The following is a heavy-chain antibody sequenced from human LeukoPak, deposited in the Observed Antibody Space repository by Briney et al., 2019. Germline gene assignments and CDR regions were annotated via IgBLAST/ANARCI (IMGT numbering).Heavy chain of an antibody. J-gene: IGHJ4*02. CDR3: AKGVTYYRPGYDI. CDR2: VNANSGKT. V-gene: IGHV1-8*01. D-gene: IGHD2-21*02. Sequence: ASVKVSCKASGYTFINYDIHWVRQAPGQGLEWMGRVNANSGKTGFAQKFQGRLTMTTNTSISTAYMELSSLRSDDTAVYYCAKGVTYYRPGYDIWGQGTLVTVSS. CDR1: GYTFINYD.